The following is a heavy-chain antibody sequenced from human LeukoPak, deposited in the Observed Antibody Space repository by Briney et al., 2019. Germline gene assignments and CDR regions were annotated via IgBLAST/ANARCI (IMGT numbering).Heavy chain of an antibody. CDR2: IWADEKNK. CDR1: GFTFSDYY. J-gene: IGHJ4*02. Sequence: PGGSLRLSCAASGFTFSDYYMSWIRQAPGKGLEWVAMIWADEKNKFYAASVKGRFTISRDNSKNTVDLQMNSLRGDDTALYYCVRDPSNSGWAFDSWGQGTLVTVSS. V-gene: IGHV3-33*08. CDR3: VRDPSNSGWAFDS. D-gene: IGHD6-19*01.